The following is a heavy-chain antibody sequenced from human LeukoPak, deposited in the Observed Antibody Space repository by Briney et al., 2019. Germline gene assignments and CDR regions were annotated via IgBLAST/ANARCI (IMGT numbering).Heavy chain of an antibody. CDR2: VSYSGST. D-gene: IGHD6-19*01. CDR3: AREGQWLTIDY. CDR1: GGSISSSSYY. V-gene: IGHV4-39*02. Sequence: PSETLSLTCTVSGGSISSSSYYWGWIRQPPGKGLEWIGSVSYSGSTYYNPSLKSRVTISVDTSKNQFSLKVSSVTAADTAVYYCAREGQWLTIDYWGQGTLVTVSS. J-gene: IGHJ4*02.